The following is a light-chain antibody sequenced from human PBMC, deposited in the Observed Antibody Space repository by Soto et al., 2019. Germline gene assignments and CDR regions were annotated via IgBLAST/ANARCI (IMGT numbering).Light chain of an antibody. CDR3: QQYGSPAPWT. CDR1: QSVYSDY. Sequence: IVLTQSPGSLSLSPGDRATLSCRASQSVYSDYVAWYQKKPGQAPKILIYETSTRATGIPDRFSASESGTAFTLTISRLEPDDFAVYDCQQYGSPAPWTVGKGTKVDMK. J-gene: IGKJ1*01. CDR2: ETS. V-gene: IGKV3-20*01.